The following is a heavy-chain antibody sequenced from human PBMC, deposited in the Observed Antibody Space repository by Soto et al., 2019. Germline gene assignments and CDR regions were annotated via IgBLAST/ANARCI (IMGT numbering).Heavy chain of an antibody. Sequence: QGQLEQSGAEVRKPGSSVKVSCKASGGSFSSYAISWVRQAPGQGLEWMGGIVPVLGTSHSAQKFQGRVTFSTEDFTTPAYMELGSLRSEDTAVHYCARDSPGGGYYYGMDGWGQGTTVTVSS. V-gene: IGHV1-69*01. CDR3: ARDSPGGGYYYGMDG. J-gene: IGHJ6*02. CDR2: IVPVLGTS. D-gene: IGHD3-16*01. CDR1: GGSFSSYA.